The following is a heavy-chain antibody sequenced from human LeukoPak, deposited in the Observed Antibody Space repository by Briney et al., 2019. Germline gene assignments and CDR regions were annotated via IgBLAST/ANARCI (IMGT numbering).Heavy chain of an antibody. V-gene: IGHV3-23*05. J-gene: IGHJ4*02. CDR2: IKTSGST. D-gene: IGHD6-19*01. CDR3: AKVRPPPGSGWYGGDDS. CDR1: GFTFNNYV. Sequence: PGGSLRVSCTASGFTFNNYVMSWVRQAPGKGLEWVSSIKTSGSTDYADSVKGRFTISRDNSKNTLYLQMNSLRVEDTAVYYCAKVRPPPGSGWYGGDDSWGQGTLVTVSS.